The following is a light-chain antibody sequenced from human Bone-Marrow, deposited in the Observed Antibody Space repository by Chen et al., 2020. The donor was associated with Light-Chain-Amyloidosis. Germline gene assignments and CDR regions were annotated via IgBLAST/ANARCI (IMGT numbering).Light chain of an antibody. CDR3: QVWDRSSDRPV. Sequence: SYVLTQPSSVSVAPGQTATIACGGNNIGSTSVHWYQQTPGQAPLLVVYDDSDRPSGIPERLSGSNGGNTATLTISRVEAGDEADYYCQVWDRSSDRPVFGGGTKLTVL. J-gene: IGLJ3*02. CDR1: NIGSTS. CDR2: DDS. V-gene: IGLV3-21*02.